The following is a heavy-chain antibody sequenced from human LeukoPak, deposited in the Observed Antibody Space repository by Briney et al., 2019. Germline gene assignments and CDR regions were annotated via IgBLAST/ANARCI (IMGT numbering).Heavy chain of an antibody. CDR1: GWSFNDYY. D-gene: IGHD2-2*01. J-gene: IGHJ5*01. V-gene: IGHV4-34*01. CDR3: ARGQVPAARGYNWFDP. Sequence: SETLSLTCAVYGWSFNDYYWNWVRQPPGKGLEWIGEINARGDTNYNPSLKSRVTISVDSSKYQFSLTLTSMIAADTAIYYCARGQVPAARGYNWFDPWGQGTPVTVSS. CDR2: INARGDT.